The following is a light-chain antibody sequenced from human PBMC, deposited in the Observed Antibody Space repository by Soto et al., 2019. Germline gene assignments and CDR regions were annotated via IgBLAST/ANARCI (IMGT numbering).Light chain of an antibody. CDR1: QSVSSY. CDR2: DAS. V-gene: IGKV3D-15*01. CDR3: KQYKEWPPFT. J-gene: IGKJ5*01. Sequence: EIVLTQSPGTLSLSPGERATLSCRASQSVSSYLAWYQQKPGQAPRLLIYDASNRATGIPARFRGSGSGTEFTLSISSLQSEDFAVYYCKQYKEWPPFTFGQGTRL.